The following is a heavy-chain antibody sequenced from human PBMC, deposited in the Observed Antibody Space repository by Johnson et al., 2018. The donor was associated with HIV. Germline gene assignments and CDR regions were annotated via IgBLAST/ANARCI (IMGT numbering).Heavy chain of an antibody. CDR1: GFSFDDYA. Sequence: VQLVESGGGLVQPGRSLRLSCAASGFSFDDYAMYWVRQVPGKGLEWVSGIRWNSGRIGYAAYVKGRFTISRDNAKNSLYLQMNSLRAEDKAVYYCAKDRFTMPVGDAFDIWGQGTMVTVSS. CDR3: AKDRFTMPVGDAFDI. CDR2: IRWNSGRI. J-gene: IGHJ3*02. D-gene: IGHD3-22*01. V-gene: IGHV3-9*01.